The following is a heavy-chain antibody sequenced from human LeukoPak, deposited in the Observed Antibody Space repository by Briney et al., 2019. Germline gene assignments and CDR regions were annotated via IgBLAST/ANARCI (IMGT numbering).Heavy chain of an antibody. CDR3: ARGTTMVRGVIVD. J-gene: IGHJ4*02. V-gene: IGHV4-30-2*01. Sequence: SETLSLTCTVSGGSISSGGYYWSWIRQPPGKGLEWIGYIYHSGSTNYNPSLKSRVTISVDTSKNQFSLKLSSVTAADTAVYYCARGTTMVRGVIVDWGQGTLVTVSS. CDR2: IYHSGST. D-gene: IGHD3-10*01. CDR1: GGSISSGGYY.